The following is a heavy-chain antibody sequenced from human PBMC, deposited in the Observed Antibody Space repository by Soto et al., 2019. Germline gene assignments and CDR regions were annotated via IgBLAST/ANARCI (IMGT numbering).Heavy chain of an antibody. Sequence: EVQLVESGGGRIQPGGSQRLSCAASGFSVSSDYMHWVRQAPGKGLELISVLYSSGSTHYADSVRGRFTISRDDSKNMVYLQMSNLRVEDTAVYSCATFMAVTGSYYWGQGTLVIVSS. D-gene: IGHD6-19*01. V-gene: IGHV3-53*01. CDR2: LYSSGST. CDR3: ATFMAVTGSYY. J-gene: IGHJ4*02. CDR1: GFSVSSDY.